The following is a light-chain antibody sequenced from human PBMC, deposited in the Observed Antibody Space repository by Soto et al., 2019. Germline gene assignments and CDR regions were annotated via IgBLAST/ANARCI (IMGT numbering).Light chain of an antibody. Sequence: QSALTQPASVSGSPEQSITISCTGTSSDVGAYNLVSWYQQHPGKAPRLIIYEGSKRPSGISHRFSGSKSDNTASLTISGLRAEDEAYYYCCSRLFGGGTKLTVL. V-gene: IGLV2-23*01. CDR3: CSRL. CDR2: EGS. J-gene: IGLJ2*01. CDR1: SSDVGAYNL.